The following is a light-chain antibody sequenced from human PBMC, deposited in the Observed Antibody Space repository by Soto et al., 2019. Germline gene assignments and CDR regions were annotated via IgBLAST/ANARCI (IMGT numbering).Light chain of an antibody. J-gene: IGLJ1*01. V-gene: IGLV2-11*01. Sequence: QSAMSQPRSVSGSPGHSFTISCTGTSSDVGGYNYVSWYQQHPGKAPKLMIYDVSKRPSGVPDRFSGSKSGNTASLTISGLQAEDEADYYCCSYAGRYTYVFGTGTKVTVL. CDR2: DVS. CDR1: SSDVGGYNY. CDR3: CSYAGRYTYV.